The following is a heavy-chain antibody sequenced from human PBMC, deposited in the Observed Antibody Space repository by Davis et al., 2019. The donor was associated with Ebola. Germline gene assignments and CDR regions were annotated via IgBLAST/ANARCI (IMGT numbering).Heavy chain of an antibody. CDR1: GGSISSSSYY. V-gene: IGHV4-39*07. D-gene: IGHD3-3*01. J-gene: IGHJ4*02. CDR3: AGNIEYYDFWSGYYVFDY. Sequence: PSETLSLTCTVSGGSISSSSYYWGWIRQPPGKGLEWIGSIYYSGSTNYNPSLKSRVTISVDTSKNQFSLKLSSVTAADTAVYYCAGNIEYYDFWSGYYVFDYWGQGTLVTVSS. CDR2: IYYSGST.